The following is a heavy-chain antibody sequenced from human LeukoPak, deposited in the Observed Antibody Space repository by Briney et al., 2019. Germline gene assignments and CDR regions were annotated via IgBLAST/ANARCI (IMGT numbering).Heavy chain of an antibody. J-gene: IGHJ3*02. CDR2: IYYSGST. Sequence: PSETLSLTCTVSGGSISSSSYYWGWIRQPPGKGLEWIGSIYYSGSTYYNPSLKSRVTLSVDTSKNQFSLKLSSVTAADTAVYYSARDSLELRPFDIWGQGTMVTVSS. V-gene: IGHV4-39*07. D-gene: IGHD1-7*01. CDR1: GGSISSSSYY. CDR3: ARDSLELRPFDI.